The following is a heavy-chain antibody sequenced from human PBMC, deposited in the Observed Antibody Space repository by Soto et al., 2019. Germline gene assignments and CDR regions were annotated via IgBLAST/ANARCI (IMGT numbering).Heavy chain of an antibody. J-gene: IGHJ4*02. CDR1: GCSISSSSYY. V-gene: IGHV4-39*01. CDR3: AKWAARSR. CDR2: IYYSGST. D-gene: IGHD6-6*01. Sequence: PSETLSLACPVTGCSISSSSYYWGWIRQPPGKGLEWIGSIYYSGSTYYNPSLKSRVTISVDTSKNQFSLKLSSVTAADTAVYYCAKWAARSRWGQGTLVTVSS.